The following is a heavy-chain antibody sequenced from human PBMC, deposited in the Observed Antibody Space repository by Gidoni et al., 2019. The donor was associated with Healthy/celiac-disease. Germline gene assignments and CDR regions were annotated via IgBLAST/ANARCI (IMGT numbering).Heavy chain of an antibody. V-gene: IGHV3-30*02. CDR2: IRYDGSNK. J-gene: IGHJ6*02. CDR1: GFTFSSYG. CDR3: AKGEVVTAIYYYYGMDV. D-gene: IGHD2-21*02. Sequence: QVQLVESGGGVVQPGGSLRLSCAASGFTFSSYGMHWVRQAPGKGLEWVAFIRYDGSNKYYADSVKGRFTISRDNSKNTLYLQMNSLRAEDTAVYYCAKGEVVTAIYYYYGMDVWGQGTTVTVSS.